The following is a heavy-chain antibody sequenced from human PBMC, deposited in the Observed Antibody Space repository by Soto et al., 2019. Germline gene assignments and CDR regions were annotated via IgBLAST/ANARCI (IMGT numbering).Heavy chain of an antibody. V-gene: IGHV3-9*01. D-gene: IGHD3-3*01. CDR2: ISWNSGSI. Sequence: EVQLVESGGGLVQPGRSLRLSCAASGFTFDDYAMHWVRQAPGKGLEWVSGISWNSGSIGYADSVKGRFTISRDNAKNSLYLQMNSLSAEYTALYYCAKYTSYYFYWYFDLWGRDTLVTVSS. CDR1: GFTFDDYA. CDR3: AKYTSYYFYWYFDL. J-gene: IGHJ2*01.